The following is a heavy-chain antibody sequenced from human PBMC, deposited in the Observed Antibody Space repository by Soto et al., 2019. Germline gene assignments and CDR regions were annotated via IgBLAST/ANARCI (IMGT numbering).Heavy chain of an antibody. CDR1: GGTFSSYT. CDR3: AKGTYYGSGSYYRPRTNTFDY. CDR2: IIPILGIA. J-gene: IGHJ4*02. D-gene: IGHD3-10*01. V-gene: IGHV1-69*02. Sequence: SVKVSCKASGGTFSSYTISWVRQAPGQGLEWMGRIIPILGIANYAQKFQGRVTITADKSTSTAYMELSSLRAEDTAVYYCAKGTYYGSGSYYRPRTNTFDYWGQGTLVTVSS.